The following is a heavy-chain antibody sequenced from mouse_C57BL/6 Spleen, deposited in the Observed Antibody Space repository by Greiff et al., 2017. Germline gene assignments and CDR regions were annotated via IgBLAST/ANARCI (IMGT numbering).Heavy chain of an antibody. CDR1: GYAFSSYW. V-gene: IGHV1-80*01. D-gene: IGHD1-1*01. Sequence: QVQLQQSGAELVKPGASVKISCKASGYAFSSYWMNWVKQRPGKGLEWIGQIYPGDGDTNYNGKFKGKATLTADKSSSTAYMQLSSLTSEDSAVYFGARGHYGSSRFDDWGQGTTLTVSS. J-gene: IGHJ2*01. CDR3: ARGHYGSSRFDD. CDR2: IYPGDGDT.